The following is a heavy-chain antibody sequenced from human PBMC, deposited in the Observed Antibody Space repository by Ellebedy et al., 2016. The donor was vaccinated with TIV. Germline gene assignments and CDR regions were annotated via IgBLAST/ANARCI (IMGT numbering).Heavy chain of an antibody. J-gene: IGHJ4*02. CDR2: INHSGST. D-gene: IGHD6-13*01. CDR3: ARGGKSGQQLVRFKRNFDY. CDR1: GGSFSGYY. V-gene: IGHV4-34*01. Sequence: MPSETLSLTCAVYGGSFSGYYWSWIRQLPGKGLEWIGEINHSGSTNYNPSLKSRLTISVDTSKNQFSLKLSSVTAADTAVYYCARGGKSGQQLVRFKRNFDYWGQGTLVTVSS.